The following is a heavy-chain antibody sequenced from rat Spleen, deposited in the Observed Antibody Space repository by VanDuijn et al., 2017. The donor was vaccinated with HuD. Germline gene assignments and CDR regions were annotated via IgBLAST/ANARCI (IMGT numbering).Heavy chain of an antibody. CDR1: GFSLTSYN. CDR2: IWTGGST. Sequence: QVQLKESGPGLVQPSQTLSLTCTVSGFSLTSYNVHWVRQPTGKGLEWMGIIWTGGSTAYNSALKSRLSISRDTSKSQVFLKMNSLQTEDTAIYFCARKVGRWRDYFDYWGQGVMVTVSS. D-gene: IGHD5-1*01. CDR3: ARKVGRWRDYFDY. J-gene: IGHJ2*01. V-gene: IGHV2-30*01.